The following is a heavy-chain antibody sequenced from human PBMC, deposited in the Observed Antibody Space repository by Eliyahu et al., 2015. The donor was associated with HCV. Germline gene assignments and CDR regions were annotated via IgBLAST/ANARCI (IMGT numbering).Heavy chain of an antibody. V-gene: IGHV1-69*04. CDR3: ARAMLVGATLNFDY. D-gene: IGHD1-26*01. J-gene: IGHJ4*02. CDR1: GGTFSSYA. CDR2: IIPILGIA. Sequence: QVQLVQSGAEVKKPGSSVKASCKASGGTFSSYAISWVRQAPGQGLEWMGRIIPILGIANYAQKFQGRVTITADKSTSTAYMELSSLRSEDTAVYYCARAMLVGATLNFDYWGQGTLVTVSS.